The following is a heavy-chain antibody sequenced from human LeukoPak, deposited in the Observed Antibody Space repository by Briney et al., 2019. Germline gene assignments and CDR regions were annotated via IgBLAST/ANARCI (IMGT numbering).Heavy chain of an antibody. CDR2: ISYDGSNK. D-gene: IGHD6-19*01. CDR1: GFTFSSYA. Sequence: GRSLRLSCAASGFTFSSYAMHWVRQAPGKGLEWVAVISYDGSNKYYADSVKGRFTISRDNSKNTLYLQMNSLRAEDTAVYYCARDGSGWYFDLWGRGTLVTVSS. CDR3: ARDGSGWYFDL. J-gene: IGHJ2*01. V-gene: IGHV3-30-3*01.